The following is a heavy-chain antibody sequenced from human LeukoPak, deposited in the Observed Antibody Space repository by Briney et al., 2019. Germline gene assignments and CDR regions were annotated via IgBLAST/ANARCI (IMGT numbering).Heavy chain of an antibody. V-gene: IGHV3-23*01. D-gene: IGHD6-19*01. CDR1: GFTFSSYA. Sequence: GGSLRLSCAASGFTFSSYATSWVRQAPGKGLEWVSAISGSGGSTYYADSVKGRFTISRDNSKNTLYLQMNSLRAEDTAVYYCAKDPAVAGIKYYYYYYGMDVWGQGTTVTVSS. J-gene: IGHJ6*02. CDR2: ISGSGGST. CDR3: AKDPAVAGIKYYYYYYGMDV.